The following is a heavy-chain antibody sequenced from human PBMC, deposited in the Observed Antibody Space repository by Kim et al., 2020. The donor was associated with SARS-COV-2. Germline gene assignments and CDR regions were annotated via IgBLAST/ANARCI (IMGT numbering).Heavy chain of an antibody. J-gene: IGHJ3*02. V-gene: IGHV4-30-2*05. Sequence: PSHKNRVTISVDTSKKQFSLKLSSVTAADTAVYYCARDRSATVTFSDAFDIWGQGTMVTVSS. CDR3: ARDRSATVTFSDAFDI. D-gene: IGHD4-17*01.